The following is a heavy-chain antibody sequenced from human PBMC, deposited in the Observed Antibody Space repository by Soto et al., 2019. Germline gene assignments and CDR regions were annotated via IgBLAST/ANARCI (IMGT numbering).Heavy chain of an antibody. Sequence: QMQLVQSGPEVKKPGTSVKVSCKASGFTFTSSAMQWVRQARGQRLEWIGWIVVGSGHTNYAQKFQDRVTITRDISXXTTNMELSSLTAEDTAVYYGAADSRCCSGGNCEDYWGQGTLVTVSS. CDR1: GFTFTSSA. CDR2: IVVGSGHT. J-gene: IGHJ4*02. V-gene: IGHV1-58*02. D-gene: IGHD2-15*01. CDR3: AADSRCCSGGNCEDY.